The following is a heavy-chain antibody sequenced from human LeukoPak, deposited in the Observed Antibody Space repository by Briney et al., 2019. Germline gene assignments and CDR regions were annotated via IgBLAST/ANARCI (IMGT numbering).Heavy chain of an antibody. Sequence: GASVKVSCKASGYTFTSYGISWVRQAPGQGLEWMGWISAYNGNTNYAQKLQGRVTMTTDTSTSTAYMELRSLRSDDTAVYYCARVVANLEIAVAAPFDYWGQGTLVTVSS. CDR1: GYTFTSYG. CDR3: ARVVANLEIAVAAPFDY. CDR2: ISAYNGNT. V-gene: IGHV1-18*01. D-gene: IGHD6-19*01. J-gene: IGHJ4*02.